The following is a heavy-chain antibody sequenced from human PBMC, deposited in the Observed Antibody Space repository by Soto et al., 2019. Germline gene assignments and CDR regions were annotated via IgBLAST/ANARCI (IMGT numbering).Heavy chain of an antibody. CDR1: GFTFSSYA. Sequence: GGSLRLSCAASGFTFSSYAMSWVRQAPGKGLEWVSAISGSGGSTYYADSVKGRFTISRDNSKNTLYLQMNSLRAEDTAVYYCAKDLNSERELLRPGPYFDYWGQGTLVTVSS. D-gene: IGHD1-26*01. CDR2: ISGSGGST. V-gene: IGHV3-23*01. CDR3: AKDLNSERELLRPGPYFDY. J-gene: IGHJ4*02.